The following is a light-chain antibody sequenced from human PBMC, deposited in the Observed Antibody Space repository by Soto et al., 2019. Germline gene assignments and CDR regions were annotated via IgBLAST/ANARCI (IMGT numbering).Light chain of an antibody. Sequence: DIQMTQSPSSLSASVGDRATITCRASQSISSYLNWYQQKPGKAPKLLIYDASSWHSGVPSRFSGSGSGTDFTLTISSLQPEDFAAYYCQQSYSTPFTFGQGTRLEIK. J-gene: IGKJ5*01. CDR3: QQSYSTPFT. CDR1: QSISSY. CDR2: DAS. V-gene: IGKV1-39*01.